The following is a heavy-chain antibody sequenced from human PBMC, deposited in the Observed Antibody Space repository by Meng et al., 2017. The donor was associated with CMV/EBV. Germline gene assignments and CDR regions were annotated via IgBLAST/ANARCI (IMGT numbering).Heavy chain of an antibody. CDR1: GYTFTGYY. J-gene: IGHJ4*02. CDR2: IYPGDSDT. D-gene: IGHD6-13*01. Sequence: KVSCKASGYTFTGYYMHWVRQAPGQGLEWMGIIYPGDSDTRYSPSFQGQVTISADKSISTAYLQWSSLKASDTAMYYCARPGPRGIAAADYWGQGTLVTVSS. CDR3: ARPGPRGIAAADY. V-gene: IGHV5-51*01.